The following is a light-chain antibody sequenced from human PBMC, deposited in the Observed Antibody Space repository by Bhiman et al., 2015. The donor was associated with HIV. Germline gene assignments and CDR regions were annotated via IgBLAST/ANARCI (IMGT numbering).Light chain of an antibody. Sequence: QSALTQPASVSGSPGQSITISCTGTTSDVGGYNYVSWYQQHPGKGPKLMIYDVINRPSEVSYRFSGSKSGNTASLTISGLQAEDEADYYCSSYTTLNSVIFGGGTKLTVL. CDR3: SSYTTLNSVI. CDR1: TSDVGGYNY. J-gene: IGLJ2*01. V-gene: IGLV2-14*03. CDR2: DVI.